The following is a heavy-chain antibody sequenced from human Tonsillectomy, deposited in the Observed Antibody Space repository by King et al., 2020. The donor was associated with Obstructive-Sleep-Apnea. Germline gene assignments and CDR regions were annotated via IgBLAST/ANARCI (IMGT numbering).Heavy chain of an antibody. CDR3: ARDEERAVAGTGTFYYYYYVMDV. J-gene: IGHJ6*02. D-gene: IGHD6-19*01. Sequence: VQLVESGGGLVKPGGSLRLSCAASGFNLSSYSMNWVRQAPGKGLEWVSSISSSSGYIYYADSVKGRFTISRDNAKNSLCLQMNSLRAEDTAVYYCARDEERAVAGTGTFYYYYYVMDVWGQGTTVTVSS. V-gene: IGHV3-21*01. CDR1: GFNLSSYS. CDR2: ISSSSGYI.